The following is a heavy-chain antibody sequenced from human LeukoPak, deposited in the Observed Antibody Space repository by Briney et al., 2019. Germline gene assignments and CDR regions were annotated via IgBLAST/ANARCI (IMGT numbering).Heavy chain of an antibody. CDR2: INHSGST. J-gene: IGHJ4*02. Sequence: PSETLSLTCAVYGGSFSGYYWSWIRQPPGKGLEWIGEINHSGSTNYNPSLKSRVTISVDTSKNQFSLKLSSVTAADAAVYYCARLDANFADFWGQGTLVTVSS. V-gene: IGHV4-34*01. CDR1: GGSFSGYY. D-gene: IGHD1-7*01. CDR3: ARLDANFADF.